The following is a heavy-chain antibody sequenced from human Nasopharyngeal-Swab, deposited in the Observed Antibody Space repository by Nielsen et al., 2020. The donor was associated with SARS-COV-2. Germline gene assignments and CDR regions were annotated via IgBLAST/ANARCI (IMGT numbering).Heavy chain of an antibody. Sequence: ASVTVSCKASGYTFTSYCISFVRLAPGQGLEWMGWISAYNGNTNYAQKLQGRVTMTTDTSTSTAYMELRSLRSDDTAVYYCARVGTPRSYYYYYGMDVWGQGTTVTVSS. J-gene: IGHJ6*02. D-gene: IGHD1/OR15-1a*01. CDR3: ARVGTPRSYYYYYGMDV. V-gene: IGHV1-18*01. CDR1: GYTFTSYC. CDR2: ISAYNGNT.